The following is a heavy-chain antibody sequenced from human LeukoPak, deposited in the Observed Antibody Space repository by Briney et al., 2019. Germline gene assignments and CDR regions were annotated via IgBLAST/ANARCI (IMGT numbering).Heavy chain of an antibody. Sequence: SETLSLTCTVSGYSISTGDYWGWIRQPPGKGLEWSGSSYHSGSTYYNPSLRSRVAISVDTSKNQFSLKLSSVTAADPAVYYGARELVGVPAAEGDYWGQGTLLTVPS. D-gene: IGHD2-2*01. CDR1: GYSISTGDY. V-gene: IGHV4-38-2*02. J-gene: IGHJ4*02. CDR3: ARELVGVPAAEGDY. CDR2: SYHSGST.